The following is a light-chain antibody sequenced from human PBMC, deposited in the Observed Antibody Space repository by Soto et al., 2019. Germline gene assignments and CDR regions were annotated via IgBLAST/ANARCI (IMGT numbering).Light chain of an antibody. J-gene: IGLJ1*01. Sequence: QSALTQPASVSGSPGQSITISCTGTSRDVGAYDYVSWYLQYPDKAPQLLIYYVDHRPSGVSSRFSGSKSVNTASLTISGLQAEDEGDYYCCSYADGSIYFFGTGTKVTVL. CDR3: CSYADGSIYF. V-gene: IGLV2-14*03. CDR1: SRDVGAYDY. CDR2: YVD.